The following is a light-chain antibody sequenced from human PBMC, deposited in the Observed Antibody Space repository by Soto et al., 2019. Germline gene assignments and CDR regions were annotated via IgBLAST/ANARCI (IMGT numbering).Light chain of an antibody. CDR3: QQYESLPLT. CDR1: QDINKN. J-gene: IGKJ5*01. CDR2: DAS. V-gene: IGKV1-33*01. Sequence: DIQMTQSRSSLSASVGDRVTITFQASQDINKNLIWYQQKPGKAPKLLIYDASDLETGVPSRFSGSGSGTGFTFTISSLQPEDFATYYCQQYESLPLTFGQGTRLEIK.